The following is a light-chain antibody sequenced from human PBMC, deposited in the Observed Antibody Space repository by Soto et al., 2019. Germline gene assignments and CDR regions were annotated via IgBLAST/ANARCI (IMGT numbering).Light chain of an antibody. CDR1: QSISSY. V-gene: IGKV1-5*01. J-gene: IGKJ1*01. CDR3: QQYNSYSWT. CDR2: AAS. Sequence: DIQMTQSPSSPSASVGDRFTITCRASQSISSYLNWYQQKPGKAPKLLIYAASSLESGVPSRFSGSGSGTEFTLTISSLQPDDFATYYCQQYNSYSWTFGQGTKVDIK.